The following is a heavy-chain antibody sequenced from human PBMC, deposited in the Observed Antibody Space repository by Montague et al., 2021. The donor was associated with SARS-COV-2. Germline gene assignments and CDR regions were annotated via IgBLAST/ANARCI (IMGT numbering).Heavy chain of an antibody. D-gene: IGHD2-2*01. CDR3: ARGRRPVVVPGAGPAGRAFDI. Sequence: SETLSLTCTLSGGAELRQHRGRAHERTPETQASLMPFYPRETKKYNPSVKSGVTISEDTSKNQFYLRLNSVTAADTAVYYCARGRRPVVVPGAGPAGRAFDIWGQGKRGTVSS. J-gene: IGHJ3*02. CDR2: FYPRETK. V-gene: IGHV4-34*01. CDR1: GGAELRQH.